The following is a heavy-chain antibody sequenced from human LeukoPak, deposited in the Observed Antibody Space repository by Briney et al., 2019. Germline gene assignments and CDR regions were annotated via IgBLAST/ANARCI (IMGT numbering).Heavy chain of an antibody. V-gene: IGHV1-18*01. D-gene: IGHD3-22*01. J-gene: IGHJ4*02. CDR3: ATVYYYDSSGYYFFDY. CDR1: GYTFTSYG. Sequence: ASVKVSCKASGYTFTSYGISWVRQAPGQGLEWMGWISAYNGNTNYAQKLQGRVTMTTDTSTSTAYMELRSLRSDDTAVHYCATVYYYDSSGYYFFDYWGQGTLVTVSS. CDR2: ISAYNGNT.